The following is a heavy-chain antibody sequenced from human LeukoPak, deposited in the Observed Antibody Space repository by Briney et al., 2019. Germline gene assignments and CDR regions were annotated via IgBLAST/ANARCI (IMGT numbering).Heavy chain of an antibody. Sequence: GGSLRLSCVGSGFTFSVHWVRQVPGTGPEWLTFIRHDGTDQHYADSVRGRFTISRDNSKNTVYLQMNSLRPEDTALYYCAKDGNWASVSWGQGTLVTVSS. CDR2: IRHDGTDQ. V-gene: IGHV3-30*02. J-gene: IGHJ5*02. CDR3: AKDGNWASVS. CDR1: GFTFS. D-gene: IGHD7-27*01.